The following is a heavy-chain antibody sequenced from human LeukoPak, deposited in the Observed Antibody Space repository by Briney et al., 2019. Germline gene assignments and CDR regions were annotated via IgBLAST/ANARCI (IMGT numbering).Heavy chain of an antibody. CDR2: ISYSGST. V-gene: IGHV4-39*07. D-gene: IGHD4-23*01. CDR3: AGDYGGNHKSDAFDI. CDR1: GASISSSSYY. Sequence: PSETLSLTCAVSGASISSSSYYWGWIRQPPGKGLEWIGSISYSGSTYYNPSLNSPVTISVDTSKNQFSPKLSSVTAADTAVYYCAGDYGGNHKSDAFDIWGQGTMVTVSS. J-gene: IGHJ3*02.